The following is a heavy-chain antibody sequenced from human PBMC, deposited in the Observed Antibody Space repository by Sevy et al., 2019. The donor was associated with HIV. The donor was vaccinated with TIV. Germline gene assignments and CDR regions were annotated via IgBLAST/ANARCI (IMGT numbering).Heavy chain of an antibody. V-gene: IGHV4-4*07. CDR2: IYTSGST. CDR3: ARVTTAAGTSWFDP. D-gene: IGHD6-13*01. J-gene: IGHJ5*02. Sequence: SETLSLTCTVSGGSISSYYWSWIRQPAGKGLEWIGRIYTSGSTNYNPSLKSRLTMSVDTSKNQFSLKLSSVTAADTAVYYCARVTTAAGTSWFDPWGQGTLVTASS. CDR1: GGSISSYY.